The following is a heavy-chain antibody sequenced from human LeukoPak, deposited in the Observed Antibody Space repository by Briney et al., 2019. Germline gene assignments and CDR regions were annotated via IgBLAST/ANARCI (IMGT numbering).Heavy chain of an antibody. CDR1: GYTFTDYY. CDR2: INPNSGGT. V-gene: IGHV1-2*06. Sequence: ASVEVSCKASGYTFTDYYIHWVRQAPGQGLEWMGRINPNSGGTNYAQKFQGRVTMTRDTSTSTVYMELSSLRSEDTAVYYCAREYYDSSGYPLHYWGQGTLVTVSS. J-gene: IGHJ4*02. CDR3: AREYYDSSGYPLHY. D-gene: IGHD3-22*01.